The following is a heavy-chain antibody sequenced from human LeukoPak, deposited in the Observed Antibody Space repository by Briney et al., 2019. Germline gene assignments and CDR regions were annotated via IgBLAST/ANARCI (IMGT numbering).Heavy chain of an antibody. D-gene: IGHD3-16*01. CDR3: ARDHVFGGADY. CDR2: TSGEGITT. V-gene: IGHV3-43*02. CDR1: GFTFHNYA. Sequence: SAQSLRLSCAASGFTFHNYAIHWVRQAPGKGLEWVSLTSGEGITTYFADSVKGRFTISRDNSTSSLFLQMNSLRTEDTALYYCARDHVFGGADYWGEGTLV. J-gene: IGHJ4*02.